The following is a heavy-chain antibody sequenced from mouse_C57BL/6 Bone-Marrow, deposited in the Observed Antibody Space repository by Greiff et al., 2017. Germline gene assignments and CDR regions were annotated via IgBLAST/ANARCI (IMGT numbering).Heavy chain of an antibody. Sequence: QVQLQQSGAELVRPGTSVKMSCKASGYTFTNYWIGWAKQRPGHGLEWIGDIYPGGGYTNYNEKFKGKATLTADKSSSAAYMQLSSLTSEDSAFYYCAREYYYYGSSYGYFDVWGTGTTVTVSS. CDR1: GYTFTNYW. CDR2: IYPGGGYT. D-gene: IGHD1-1*01. J-gene: IGHJ1*03. V-gene: IGHV1-63*01. CDR3: AREYYYYGSSYGYFDV.